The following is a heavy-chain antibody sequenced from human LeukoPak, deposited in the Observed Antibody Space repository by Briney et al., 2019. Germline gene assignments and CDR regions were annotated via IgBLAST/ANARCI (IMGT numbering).Heavy chain of an antibody. CDR2: INPNSGGT. Sequence: ASVKVSCKASGYTFTGYYMHWVRQAPGQGLEWMGWINPNSGGTNYAQKFQGRVTMTRDTSISTAYMELSRLRSDDTAVYYCARDPGIAVAGTEYYSYYYYMDVWGKGTTVTVSS. J-gene: IGHJ6*03. CDR3: ARDPGIAVAGTEYYSYYYYMDV. D-gene: IGHD6-19*01. CDR1: GYTFTGYY. V-gene: IGHV1-2*02.